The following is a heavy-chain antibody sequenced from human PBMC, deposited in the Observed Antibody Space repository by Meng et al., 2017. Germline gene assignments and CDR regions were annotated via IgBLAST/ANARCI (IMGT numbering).Heavy chain of an antibody. CDR2: INHSGST. J-gene: IGHJ4*02. Sequence: QGQLQQWGAGLVEPSETLSLTCAVYGGSFSGYYWSWIRQPPGKGLEWIGEINHSGSTNYNPSLKSRVTISVDTSKNQFSLKLSSVTAADTAVYYCARRGIAARPFYYWGQGTLVTVSS. D-gene: IGHD6-6*01. CDR3: ARRGIAARPFYY. CDR1: GGSFSGYY. V-gene: IGHV4-34*01.